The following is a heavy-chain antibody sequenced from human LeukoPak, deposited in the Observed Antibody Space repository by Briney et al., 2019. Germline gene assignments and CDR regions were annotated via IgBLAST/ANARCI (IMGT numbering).Heavy chain of an antibody. Sequence: KRGESLKISCKGSGYSFTSYWIGWVRQMSGKGLEWMGIIYPGDFDTRYSPSFQGQVTISADKAISTAYLQWSSLKASDTAMYYCARPAYLGYGSSTCCHDAFDIWGQGTMVTVSS. CDR2: IYPGDFDT. D-gene: IGHD2-2*01. CDR3: ARPAYLGYGSSTCCHDAFDI. V-gene: IGHV5-51*01. J-gene: IGHJ3*02. CDR1: GYSFTSYW.